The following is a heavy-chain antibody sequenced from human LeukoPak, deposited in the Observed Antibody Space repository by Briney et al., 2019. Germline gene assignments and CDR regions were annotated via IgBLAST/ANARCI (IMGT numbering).Heavy chain of an antibody. CDR3: ARESISGHRDFDY. CDR1: GFTFRIYA. V-gene: IGHV3-23*01. Sequence: PGGSLRLSCAAPGFTFRIYAMSWVRQAPGKGLEWVSSISSSGEYTYYGDSVKGRFTISRDNSKNTLYLQMRSLRAEDTAVYYCARESISGHRDFDYWGKGTLVTVSS. CDR2: ISSSGEYT. J-gene: IGHJ4*02. D-gene: IGHD1-26*01.